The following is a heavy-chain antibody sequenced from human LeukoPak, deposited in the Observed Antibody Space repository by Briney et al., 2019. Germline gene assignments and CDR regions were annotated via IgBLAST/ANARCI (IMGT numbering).Heavy chain of an antibody. J-gene: IGHJ4*02. CDR3: ASKYGY. CDR2: ISYAGSNK. V-gene: IGHV3-30-3*01. CDR1: GFTFSSYA. D-gene: IGHD2-8*01. Sequence: GRSLRLSCAASGFTFSSYAMHWVRQAPGKGLEWVAVISYAGSNKYYADSVKGRFTISRDNSKNTLYLQMNSLRAEDTAVYYCASKYGYWGQGTLVTVSS.